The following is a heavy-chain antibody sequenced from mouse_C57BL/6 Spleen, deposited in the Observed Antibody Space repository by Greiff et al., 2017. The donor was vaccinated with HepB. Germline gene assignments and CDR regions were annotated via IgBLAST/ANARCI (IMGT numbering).Heavy chain of an antibody. J-gene: IGHJ2*01. CDR1: GFTFSSYA. V-gene: IGHV5-4*01. CDR2: ISDGGSYT. Sequence: EVKLMESGGGLVKPGGSLKLSCAASGFTFSSYAMSWVRQTPEKRLEWVATISDGGSYTYYPDNVKGRFTISRDNAKNNLYLQMSHLKSEDTAMYYCARDRGYDGLDYWGQGTTLTVSS. CDR3: ARDRGYDGLDY. D-gene: IGHD2-2*01.